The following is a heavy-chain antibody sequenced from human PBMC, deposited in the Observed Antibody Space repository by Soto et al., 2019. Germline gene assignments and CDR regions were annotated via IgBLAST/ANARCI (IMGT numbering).Heavy chain of an antibody. CDR1: GFAFNNYG. D-gene: IGHD2-2*01. J-gene: IGHJ4*02. CDR3: AREDSIIIPAVSDF. CDR2: ISKSDYT. V-gene: IGHV3-21*01. Sequence: GGSLRLSCTVSGFAFNNYGINWVRQAPGKGLEWVSSISKSDYTYYSDSVKGRFTISRDNAKNSVSLQMNTLRVEDTAVYYCAREDSIIIPAVSDFWGQGTLVTVSA.